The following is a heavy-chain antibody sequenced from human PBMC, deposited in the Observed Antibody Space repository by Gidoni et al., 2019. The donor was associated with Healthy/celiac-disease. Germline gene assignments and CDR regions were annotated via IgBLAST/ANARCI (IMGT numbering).Heavy chain of an antibody. D-gene: IGHD6-13*01. CDR3: ARAGEIAGAVDY. J-gene: IGHJ4*02. CDR2: INPNSGST. Sequence: QVQLVQSGAEVKKPGASVKVSCKASGYTFTAYYIHWGRQAPGQGLEWMGWINPNSGSTNYAQKFQGRVTMTRDTSISTAYMELSRLRSDDTAVYSCARAGEIAGAVDYWGQGTLVTVSS. CDR1: GYTFTAYY. V-gene: IGHV1-2*02.